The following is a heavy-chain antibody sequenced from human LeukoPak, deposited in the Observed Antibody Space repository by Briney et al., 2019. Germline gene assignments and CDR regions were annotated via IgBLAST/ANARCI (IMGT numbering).Heavy chain of an antibody. CDR3: AKLDYYDTH. CDR1: GFTFSSYA. V-gene: IGHV3-23*01. J-gene: IGHJ4*02. D-gene: IGHD3-22*01. CDR2: ITGSSAST. Sequence: GGSLRLSCAASGFTFSSYAMSWVRQAPGKGLEWVSSITGSSASTYYADSVKGRFTISRDNSKNTLYLQMNSLRAEDMAVYSCAKLDYYDTHWRQGTLVTVSS.